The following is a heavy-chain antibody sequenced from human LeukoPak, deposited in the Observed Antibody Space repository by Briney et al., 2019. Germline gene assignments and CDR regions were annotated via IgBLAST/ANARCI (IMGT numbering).Heavy chain of an antibody. Sequence: SETLSLTCTVSGGSISSSSYYWGWIRQPPGKGLEWIGSIYYSGSTYYNPSLKSRVTISVDTSKNQFSLKLSSVTAADTAVYYCARAQAGVSNYYYYMDVWGKGTTVTVSS. V-gene: IGHV4-39*01. CDR2: IYYSGST. CDR1: GGSISSSSYY. J-gene: IGHJ6*03. CDR3: ARAQAGVSNYYYYMDV. D-gene: IGHD4-23*01.